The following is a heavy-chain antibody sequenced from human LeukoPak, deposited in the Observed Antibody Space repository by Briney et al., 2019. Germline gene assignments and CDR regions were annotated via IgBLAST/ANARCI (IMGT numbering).Heavy chain of an antibody. J-gene: IGHJ4*02. CDR1: GFSFSNSW. V-gene: IGHV3-7*01. CDR2: IKQGGSSK. Sequence: PGGSLRLSCVASGFSFSNSWMTWVRRAPGKGLEWVANIKQGGSSKYYVDSVKGRFTTSRDDAKNSLFLQMNSLRAEDTAVYYCGRGEGFLVDHWGQGTLVTVS. CDR3: GRGEGFLVDH. D-gene: IGHD3-3*01.